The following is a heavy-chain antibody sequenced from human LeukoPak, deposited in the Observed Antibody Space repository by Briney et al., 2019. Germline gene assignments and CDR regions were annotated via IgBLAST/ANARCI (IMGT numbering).Heavy chain of an antibody. CDR1: GGSISSYY. CDR3: ASGEIAAAAPFDY. CDR2: IYYSGST. Sequence: TSETLSLTCTVSGGSISSYYWSWIRQPPGKGLEWIGYIYYSGSTNYNPSLKSRVTISVDTSKNQFSLKLSSVTAADTAVYYCASGEIAAAAPFDYWGQRTLVTVSS. J-gene: IGHJ4*02. V-gene: IGHV4-59*08. D-gene: IGHD6-13*01.